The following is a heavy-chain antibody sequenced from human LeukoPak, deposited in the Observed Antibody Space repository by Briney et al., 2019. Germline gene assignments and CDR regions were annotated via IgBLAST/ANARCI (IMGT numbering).Heavy chain of an antibody. D-gene: IGHD3-3*01. Sequence: ASVKVSCKASGYTVIDFFIHWVRQAPGQGLEWMGIINPSGGSTSYAQKFQGRVTMTRDTSTSTVYMELSSLRSEDTAVYYCAREKKGRITIFGVVIKPTYYFDYWGQGTLVTVSS. CDR2: INPSGGST. J-gene: IGHJ4*02. CDR1: GYTVIDFF. V-gene: IGHV1-46*01. CDR3: AREKKGRITIFGVVIKPTYYFDY.